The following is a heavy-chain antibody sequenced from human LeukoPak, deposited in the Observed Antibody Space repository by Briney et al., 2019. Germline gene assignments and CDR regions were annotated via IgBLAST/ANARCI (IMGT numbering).Heavy chain of an antibody. V-gene: IGHV5-51*01. CDR2: IYPGDSDT. Sequence: GESLKISCKGSGYSFTSYWIGWVRQMPGKGLEWMGIIYPGDSDTRYSPSFQGQVTFSVDKSISTAYLQWNSLKASDTAMFYCARVISRQQLAFDYWGQGTLVTVSS. CDR3: ARVISRQQLAFDY. D-gene: IGHD1-1*01. J-gene: IGHJ4*02. CDR1: GYSFTSYW.